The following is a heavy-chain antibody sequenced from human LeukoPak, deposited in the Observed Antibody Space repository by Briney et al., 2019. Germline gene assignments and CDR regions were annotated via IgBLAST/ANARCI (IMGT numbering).Heavy chain of an antibody. Sequence: GGSLRLSCGASGFTFSSYWMSWVRQAPGKGLEWVANIKQDGSEKYYVDSVKGRFTISRDNAKNSLYLQMNSLRAEDTAVYYCARDMLKYYYDSSGHYWGQGTLVTVSS. CDR2: IKQDGSEK. V-gene: IGHV3-7*01. CDR1: GFTFSSYW. CDR3: ARDMLKYYYDSSGHY. J-gene: IGHJ4*02. D-gene: IGHD3-22*01.